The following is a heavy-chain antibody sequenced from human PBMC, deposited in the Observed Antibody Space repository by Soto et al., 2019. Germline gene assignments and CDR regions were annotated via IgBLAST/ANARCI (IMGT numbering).Heavy chain of an antibody. Sequence: GASVKVSCKASGGTFSSYAISWVRQAPGQGLEWMGGIIPIFGTANYAQKFQGRVTITADESTSTAYMELSSLRSEDTAVYYCASGEAYGDIVVVVAAPDYGIDVWGQGTTVTVSS. CDR3: ASGEAYGDIVVVVAAPDYGIDV. J-gene: IGHJ6*02. CDR2: IIPIFGTA. V-gene: IGHV1-69*13. D-gene: IGHD2-15*01. CDR1: GGTFSSYA.